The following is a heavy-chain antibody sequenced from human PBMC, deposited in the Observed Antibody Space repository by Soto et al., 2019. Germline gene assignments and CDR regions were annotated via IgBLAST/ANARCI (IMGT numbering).Heavy chain of an antibody. V-gene: IGHV4-39*01. Sequence: SETLSLTCTVSGGSISSRSYYWGWIRQPPGKGLEWIGSIYYSGSTYYNPSLKSRVTISVDTSKNQFSLKLSSVTAADTAVYYCARLSTVTSFDYWGQGTLVTVSS. CDR1: GGSISSRSYY. CDR3: ARLSTVTSFDY. D-gene: IGHD4-17*01. J-gene: IGHJ4*02. CDR2: IYYSGST.